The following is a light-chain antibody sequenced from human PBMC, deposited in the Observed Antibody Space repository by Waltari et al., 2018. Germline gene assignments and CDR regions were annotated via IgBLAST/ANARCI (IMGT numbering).Light chain of an antibody. V-gene: IGKV1-39*01. CDR2: TAS. CDR3: QQSHSTPLT. J-gene: IGKJ4*01. Sequence: DIQMTQSPSSLSASVGHRVTITCRASRTISIYLNWYQQKPGKAPNLLIYTASTLQPGVPSRFSGSGSGTDFTLTISSLQPEDFATYYCQQSHSTPLTFGGGTKVEIK. CDR1: RTISIY.